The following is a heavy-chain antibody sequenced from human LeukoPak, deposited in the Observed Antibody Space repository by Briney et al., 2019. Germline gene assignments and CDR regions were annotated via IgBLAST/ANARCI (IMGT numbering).Heavy chain of an antibody. V-gene: IGHV5-51*01. CDR3: AIGRHCSSTSCLDGFDI. CDR2: IHPGDSDT. J-gene: IGHJ3*02. Sequence: GESLKISCQGSGYSFSSYWIGWVRQMPGKGLEWLGIIHPGDSDTKYRPSFQGQVTLSADRSISTVYLQWSSLKASDTAMYYCAIGRHCSSTSCLDGFDIWAKGQWSSSLQ. D-gene: IGHD2-2*01. CDR1: GYSFSSYW.